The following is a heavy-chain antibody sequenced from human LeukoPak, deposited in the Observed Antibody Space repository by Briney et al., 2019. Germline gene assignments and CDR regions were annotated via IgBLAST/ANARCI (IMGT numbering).Heavy chain of an antibody. Sequence: PGGSLRLSCAASGFTFSSYSMNWVRQAPGKGLEWVSYISSSSSTIYYADSVKGRFTISRDNAKNSLYLQMSSLRAEDTAVYYCARGPTGASYYYDSSGYLGMLDPWGQGTLVTVSS. J-gene: IGHJ5*02. CDR2: ISSSSSTI. CDR3: ARGPTGASYYYDSSGYLGMLDP. D-gene: IGHD3-22*01. V-gene: IGHV3-48*01. CDR1: GFTFSSYS.